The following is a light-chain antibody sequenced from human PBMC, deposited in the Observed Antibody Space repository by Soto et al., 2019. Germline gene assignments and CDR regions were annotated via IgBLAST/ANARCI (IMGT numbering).Light chain of an antibody. V-gene: IGKV1-12*01. CDR2: DAS. CDR3: LLSDSFPWT. Sequence: DIQMTQSPSSVSASVGDRVTMTCRASQGISTWLAWYQQKPGKAPKLLIYDASSLQSGVPSRFSGSGSGTDFTLTISSLQPEDFATYYCLLSDSFPWTFGQGTKVEIK. CDR1: QGISTW. J-gene: IGKJ1*01.